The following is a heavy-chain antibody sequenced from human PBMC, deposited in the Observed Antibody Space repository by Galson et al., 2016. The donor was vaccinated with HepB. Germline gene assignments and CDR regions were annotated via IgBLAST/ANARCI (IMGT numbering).Heavy chain of an antibody. CDR2: IRTKPNNYAT. CDR3: TTLAVTAFDY. Sequence: SLRLSCAVSGLTFSGSAIQWVRQASGKGLEWVGRIRTKPNNYATTYSASVEGRFTLSRDDSRNTAYLQMDSLKTEDTAVYYCTTLAVTAFDYWGQGTLVTVSS. D-gene: IGHD2-21*02. V-gene: IGHV3-73*01. J-gene: IGHJ4*02. CDR1: GLTFSGSA.